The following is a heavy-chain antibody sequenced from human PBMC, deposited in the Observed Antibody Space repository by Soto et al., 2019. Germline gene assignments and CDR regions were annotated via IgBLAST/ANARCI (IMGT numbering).Heavy chain of an antibody. Sequence: QVQLVQSGAEVKKRGSSVKVSCKASGGTFSSYAISWVRQAPGQGLEWMGGIIPIFDTANYAQKFQGRVTITADESTSTAHMELSSLRSEDTAVYYCARGGYSYGVYYYYFAMDVWGQGTTVTVSS. CDR2: IIPIFDTA. D-gene: IGHD5-18*01. CDR1: GGTFSSYA. J-gene: IGHJ6*02. V-gene: IGHV1-69*12. CDR3: ARGGYSYGVYYYYFAMDV.